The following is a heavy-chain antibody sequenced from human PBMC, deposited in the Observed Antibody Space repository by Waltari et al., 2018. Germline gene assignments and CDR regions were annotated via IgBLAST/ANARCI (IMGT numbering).Heavy chain of an antibody. D-gene: IGHD2-2*01. CDR2: INPNSGGT. CDR1: GYTFTGYY. Sequence: QVQLVQSGAEVKKPGASVKVSCKSSGYTFTGYYMHWVRHAPAQGLEWMGWINPNSGGTNYAQKFQGRVTMTRDTSISTAYMELSRLRSDDTAVYYCARVIYYCSSTSCYEYYFDYWGQGTLVTVSS. V-gene: IGHV1-2*02. J-gene: IGHJ4*02. CDR3: ARVIYYCSSTSCYEYYFDY.